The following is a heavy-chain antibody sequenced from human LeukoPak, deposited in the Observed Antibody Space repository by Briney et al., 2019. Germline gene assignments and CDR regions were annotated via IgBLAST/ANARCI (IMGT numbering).Heavy chain of an antibody. V-gene: IGHV4-61*02. CDR1: GGSISSGSYY. CDR3: ARSSYYYGADAFDI. CDR2: IYTSGST. Sequence: PSETLSLTCTVSGGSISSGSYYWNWIRQPAGKGLEWIGRIYTSGSTNYNPSLKSRVTISLDTSKNQFSLKLSSVTAADTAVYYCARSSYYYGADAFDIWGQGTMVTVSS. D-gene: IGHD3-10*01. J-gene: IGHJ3*02.